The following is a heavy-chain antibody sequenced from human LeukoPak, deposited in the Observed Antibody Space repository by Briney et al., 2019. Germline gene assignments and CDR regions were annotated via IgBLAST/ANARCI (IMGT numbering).Heavy chain of an antibody. V-gene: IGHV4-34*01. CDR1: GGSFSGYY. D-gene: IGHD3-10*01. Sequence: SETLSLTCAVYGGSFSGYYWSWIRQPPGKGLEWIGEINHSGSTNYNPSLKSRVTISVDTSKNQFSLKLSSVTAADTAVYYCARRPMVRGVHPPYGMDVWGQGTTVTVSS. CDR2: INHSGST. J-gene: IGHJ6*02. CDR3: ARRPMVRGVHPPYGMDV.